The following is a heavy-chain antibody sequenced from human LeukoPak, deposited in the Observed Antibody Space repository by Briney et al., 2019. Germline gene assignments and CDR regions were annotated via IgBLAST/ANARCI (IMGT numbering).Heavy chain of an antibody. J-gene: IGHJ6*03. CDR1: GGSISSYY. Sequence: LSLTCTVSGGSISSYYWSWIRQPPGKGLEWVSLIYSGSSTYYADSVRGRFTISRDNSKNTLYLQMNSLRAEDTAVYYCASVLSGSGSLYYYYYYMDVWGKGTTVTISS. CDR2: IYSGSST. V-gene: IGHV3-53*01. D-gene: IGHD6-19*01. CDR3: ASVLSGSGSLYYYYYYMDV.